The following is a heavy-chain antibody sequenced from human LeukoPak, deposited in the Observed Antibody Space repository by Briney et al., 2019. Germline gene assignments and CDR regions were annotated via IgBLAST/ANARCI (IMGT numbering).Heavy chain of an antibody. V-gene: IGHV4-4*02. CDR2: MYLSGTT. J-gene: IGHJ4*02. Sequence: SGTLSLTCTVSGDSINSLDLWSWVRQPPGKGLEWIGEMYLSGTTHSNPSVKSRVTISIDKSKNQFFLNLSSVTAADTAVYYCARAKVCGGDCYSGLYYFDYWGQGTLVTVSS. CDR3: ARAKVCGGDCYSGLYYFDY. D-gene: IGHD2-21*02. CDR1: GDSINSLDL.